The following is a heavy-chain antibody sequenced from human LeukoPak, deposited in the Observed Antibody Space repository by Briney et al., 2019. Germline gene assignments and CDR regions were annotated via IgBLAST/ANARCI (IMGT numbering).Heavy chain of an antibody. Sequence: ASVKVSCKASGGTFSSYGMSWIRQAPGKGLEWVSLISGSGGSTYYTDSVKGRFTVSRDNSKNTLYLQMNSLRAEDTAIYYCAKDKTPIRNDKGYFDYWGQGTLVTVSS. D-gene: IGHD1-1*01. J-gene: IGHJ4*02. V-gene: IGHV3-23*01. CDR3: AKDKTPIRNDKGYFDY. CDR1: GGTFSSYG. CDR2: ISGSGGST.